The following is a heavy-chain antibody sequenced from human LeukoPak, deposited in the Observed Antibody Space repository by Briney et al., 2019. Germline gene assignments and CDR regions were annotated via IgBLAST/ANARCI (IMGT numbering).Heavy chain of an antibody. CDR2: IYYSGST. D-gene: IGHD3-10*01. CDR3: ARHGPILYGSGSHIPASRFDY. Sequence: SETLSLTCTVSGGSITSSSYYWGWIRQPPGKGLEWIGSIYYSGSTYYNPSLKSRVTISVDTSKNQFSLKLSSVTAADTAVYYCARHGPILYGSGSHIPASRFDYWGQGTLVTVSS. V-gene: IGHV4-39*01. J-gene: IGHJ4*02. CDR1: GGSITSSSYY.